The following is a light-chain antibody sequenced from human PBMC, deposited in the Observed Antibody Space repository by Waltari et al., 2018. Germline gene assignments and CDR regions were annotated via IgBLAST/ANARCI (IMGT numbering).Light chain of an antibody. CDR3: QQYNRWPPIT. V-gene: IGKV3-15*01. J-gene: IGKJ5*01. CDR2: DAS. Sequence: EVVMTQSPATLSVFPGESATLSCTASQTVSSNLAWYQQRPGQAPRLLIFDASTRAPSVPARFSGSGCGTEFTLTIRSLQSEDSAVYYCQQYNRWPPITFGQGTRLEIK. CDR1: QTVSSN.